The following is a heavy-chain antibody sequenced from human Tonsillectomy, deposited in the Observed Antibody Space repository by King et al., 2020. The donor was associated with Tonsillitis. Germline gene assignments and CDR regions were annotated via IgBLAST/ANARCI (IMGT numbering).Heavy chain of an antibody. D-gene: IGHD3-3*01. J-gene: IGHJ4*02. CDR3: AIEYIIGMGFDY. CDR1: GFSFTSYY. CDR2: IYPGNSDT. V-gene: IGHV5-51*01. Sequence: VQLVESGAEVKKPGESLKISCKSSGFSFTSYYIVWVRQMPGKGLEWMGIIYPGNSDTRYSPSFQGQVTISADKSINTAYLQWSSLKASDTAMYYCAIEYIIGMGFDYWGQGTVVTVSS.